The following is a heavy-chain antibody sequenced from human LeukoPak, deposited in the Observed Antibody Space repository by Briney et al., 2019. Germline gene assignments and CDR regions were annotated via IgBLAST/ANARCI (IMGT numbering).Heavy chain of an antibody. CDR3: TTDLNQRLKWFGNPLDH. Sequence: GGSLRLSCVASGFSFSYAWMSWVRQAPGKGLQWVGHIRSETDGATTDYAAAVQGRFTISRDDSKKMLYLEMNSLTTEDTAVYYCTTDLNQRLKWFGNPLDHWGQGTPVTVSS. CDR2: IRSETDGATT. D-gene: IGHD3-10*01. CDR1: GFSFSYAW. V-gene: IGHV3-15*01. J-gene: IGHJ4*02.